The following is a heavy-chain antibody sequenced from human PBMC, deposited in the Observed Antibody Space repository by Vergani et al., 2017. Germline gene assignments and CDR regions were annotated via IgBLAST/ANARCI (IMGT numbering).Heavy chain of an antibody. J-gene: IGHJ4*02. CDR2: ISGSGGST. V-gene: IGHV3-23*01. CDR1: GFTFSSYA. CDR3: AKDRQGRYSSSSGPFDY. Sequence: EVQLLESGGGLVQPGGSLRLSCAASGFTFSSYAMSWVRQAPGKGLEWVSAISGSGGSTYYADSVKGRFTISRDNSKNTLYLQMNNLRAEDTAVYYCAKDRQGRYSSSSGPFDYWGQGTLVTVSS. D-gene: IGHD6-6*01.